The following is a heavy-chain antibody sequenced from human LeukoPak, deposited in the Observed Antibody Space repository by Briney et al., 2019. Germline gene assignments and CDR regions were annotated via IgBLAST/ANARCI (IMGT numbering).Heavy chain of an antibody. D-gene: IGHD1-26*01. CDR3: ARGSTDVYWYLDV. Sequence: SETLSLTCIVSGSSVSTFYWSWLRQSPGTGPEWIGFIHDTGSTAYNPSLKSRVTISLETSKNQLSLMLNSVTAADTAMYYCARGSTDVYWYLDVWGRGTLVTVSS. CDR1: GSSVSTFY. V-gene: IGHV4-59*02. J-gene: IGHJ2*01. CDR2: IHDTGST.